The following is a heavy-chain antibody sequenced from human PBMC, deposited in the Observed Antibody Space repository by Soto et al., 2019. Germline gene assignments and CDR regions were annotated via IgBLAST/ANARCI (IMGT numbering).Heavy chain of an antibody. CDR2: IRSKAYGGTT. Sequence: GGSLRLSCTASGFTFGDYAMSWFRQAPGKGLEWVGFIRSKAYGGTTEYAASVKGRFTISRDDSKSIAYLQMNSLKTEDTAVYYCTRDLYYYGSGNIAYWGQGTLVTVSS. J-gene: IGHJ4*02. CDR3: TRDLYYYGSGNIAY. V-gene: IGHV3-49*03. CDR1: GFTFGDYA. D-gene: IGHD3-10*01.